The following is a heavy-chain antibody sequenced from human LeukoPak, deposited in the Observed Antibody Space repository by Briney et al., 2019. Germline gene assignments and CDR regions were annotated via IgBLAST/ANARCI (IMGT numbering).Heavy chain of an antibody. CDR3: ATVLLRVRGSYYFDF. V-gene: IGHV1-24*01. CDR2: VGHEDGET. D-gene: IGHD3-10*01. J-gene: IGHJ4*02. Sequence: ASVKVSCKASGYTFTGYYMHWVRQAPGKGLEWMGGVGHEDGETIYAQKFQGRVTMTEDTSTDIAYMELSSLRSEDTAVYYCATVLLRVRGSYYFDFWGQGTLVTVSS. CDR1: GYTFTGYY.